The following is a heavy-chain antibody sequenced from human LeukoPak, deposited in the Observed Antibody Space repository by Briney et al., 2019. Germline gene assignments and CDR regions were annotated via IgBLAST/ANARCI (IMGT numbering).Heavy chain of an antibody. CDR3: AKVISSGSYYYFDY. CDR2: ISGSGRDT. Sequence: GGSLRLSCAASGVTFRSYAMSWVRQAPGKGLEWVSAISGSGRDTYYADSVKGRFTISGDTSKNTLYLQMNTLRAEDTALYYCAKVISSGSYYYFDYWGQGTPVTVSS. V-gene: IGHV3-23*01. J-gene: IGHJ4*02. D-gene: IGHD1-26*01. CDR1: GVTFRSYA.